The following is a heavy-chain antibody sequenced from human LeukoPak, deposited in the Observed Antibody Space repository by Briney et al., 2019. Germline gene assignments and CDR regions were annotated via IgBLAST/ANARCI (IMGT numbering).Heavy chain of an antibody. CDR1: GYTFINYA. J-gene: IGHJ4*02. D-gene: IGHD6-19*01. CDR2: INAYNGDT. Sequence: GASVKVSCKASGYTFINYAIHWVRQAPGQRLEWMGWINAYNGDTEYSQKLQGRVTITRDTSASTAYMELSTLRSEDTAVYYCARGSSSDWPLEYWGRGILVTVSS. V-gene: IGHV1-3*01. CDR3: ARGSSSDWPLEY.